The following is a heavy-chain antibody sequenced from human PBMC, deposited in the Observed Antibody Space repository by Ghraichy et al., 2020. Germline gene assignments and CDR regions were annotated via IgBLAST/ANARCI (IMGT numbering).Heavy chain of an antibody. Sequence: GGSLRLSCAASGFTFSRYEMNWVRQAPGKGLEWLSYISSSSNTIFYADSVKGRFTISRDNAKNSLYLQMNSLRVEDTAVYYCTRETNYEADYLGQGTLVTVSS. V-gene: IGHV3-48*03. D-gene: IGHD1-7*01. CDR2: ISSSSNTI. J-gene: IGHJ4*02. CDR3: TRETNYEADY. CDR1: GFTFSRYE.